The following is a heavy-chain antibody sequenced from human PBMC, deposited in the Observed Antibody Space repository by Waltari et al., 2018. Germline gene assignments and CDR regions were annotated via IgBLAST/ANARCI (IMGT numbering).Heavy chain of an antibody. J-gene: IGHJ3*02. CDR1: GGSISSHY. CDR2: IYYSGST. V-gene: IGHV4-59*11. Sequence: QVQLQESGPGLVKPSETLSLTCTVSGGSISSHYWRWIRQPPGKGLEWIGYIYYSGSTNYNPSLKSRVTISVDTSKNQFSLKLSSVTAADTAVYYCARDISGWFDAFDIWGQGTMVTVSS. D-gene: IGHD6-19*01. CDR3: ARDISGWFDAFDI.